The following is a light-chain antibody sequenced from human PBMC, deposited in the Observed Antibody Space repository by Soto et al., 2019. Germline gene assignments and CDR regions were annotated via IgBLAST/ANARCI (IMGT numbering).Light chain of an antibody. Sequence: DIQMTQSPSTLSASVGDRVTITCRASQSISSWLAWYQQKPGKAPKLLIYDASSLESGVPSRFSGSGSGTEFTLTISSRQPDDFATYYCQQDNSYPLTFGQGTKVEIK. CDR1: QSISSW. V-gene: IGKV1-5*01. J-gene: IGKJ1*01. CDR2: DAS. CDR3: QQDNSYPLT.